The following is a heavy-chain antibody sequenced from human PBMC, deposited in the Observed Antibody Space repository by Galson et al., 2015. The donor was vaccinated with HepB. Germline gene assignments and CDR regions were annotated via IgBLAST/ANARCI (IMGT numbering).Heavy chain of an antibody. D-gene: IGHD3-3*02. CDR2: IDPSDSYT. J-gene: IGHJ5*02. V-gene: IGHV5-10-1*01. CDR3: ARHSNFGLFGDNWFDP. Sequence: QSGAEVKKPGESLRISCKGSGYSFTSYWISWVRQMPGKGLEWMGRIDPSDSYTNYSPSFQGHVTISADKSISTAYLQWSSLKASDTAMYYWARHSNFGLFGDNWFDPWGQGTLVTVSS. CDR1: GYSFTSYW.